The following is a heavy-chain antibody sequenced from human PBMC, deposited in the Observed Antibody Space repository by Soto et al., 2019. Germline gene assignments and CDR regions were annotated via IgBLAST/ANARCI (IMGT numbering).Heavy chain of an antibody. Sequence: QVQLVQSGGEVKKPGASVKVSCKASGYTFSSYGINWVRQAPGQGLEWLGWISPYDGNTKYAQILQGRVSMTTDTSTKTAYMEVRSLRSEEAAVYYCARGGYYDSSGSRNYHYYGMNVWGQGTTVTVSS. J-gene: IGHJ6*02. CDR1: GYTFSSYG. CDR3: ARGGYYDSSGSRNYHYYGMNV. CDR2: ISPYDGNT. D-gene: IGHD3-22*01. V-gene: IGHV1-18*01.